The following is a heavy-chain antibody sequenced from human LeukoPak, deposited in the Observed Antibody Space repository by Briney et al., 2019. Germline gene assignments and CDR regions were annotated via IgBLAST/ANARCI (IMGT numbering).Heavy chain of an antibody. D-gene: IGHD3-22*01. CDR3: ARVYYDSSGYYSVDFDH. CDR1: GYTFTDYY. J-gene: IGHJ4*02. Sequence: ASVKVSCKASGYTFTDYYIHWVRQAPGQGLEWMGLINPNSGGTNYAQKFQGRVTMTRDTSTSTAYMELSRLRSDDTAVYYCARVYYDSSGYYSVDFDHWGQGTLVTVSS. V-gene: IGHV1-2*06. CDR2: INPNSGGT.